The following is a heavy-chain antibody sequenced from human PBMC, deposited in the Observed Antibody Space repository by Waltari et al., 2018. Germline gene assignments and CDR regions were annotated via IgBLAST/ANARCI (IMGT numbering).Heavy chain of an antibody. CDR1: RFTFSNYW. Sequence: EVLLVESGGGLVQTGGSLRLSCAASRFTFSNYWLYWVRQAPGKGMAWWANINQDESEEYYVDSVNGRFTIARDNDKNSLYLEMKTLRAEDTAIYYCARTGARWLQFAAFDIWGQGTMVTVSS. CDR3: ARTGARWLQFAAFDI. D-gene: IGHD5-12*01. CDR2: INQDESEE. V-gene: IGHV3-7*01. J-gene: IGHJ3*02.